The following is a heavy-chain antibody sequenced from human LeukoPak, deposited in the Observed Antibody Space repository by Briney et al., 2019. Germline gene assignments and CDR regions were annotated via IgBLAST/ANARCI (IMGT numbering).Heavy chain of an antibody. CDR2: ISTGGSDI. J-gene: IGHJ6*02. D-gene: IGHD6-13*01. V-gene: IGHV3-21*06. CDR3: ARNAFASSWPNYYYGMDV. CDR1: TFTLSTYS. Sequence: PGGSLRLSCAASTFTLSTYSMNWVRQAPGRGLEWVSSISTGGSDIYYADSVKGRFTISRDNARNSLYLQMNGLRVEDTAVYYCARNAFASSWPNYYYGMDVWGQGTTVTVSS.